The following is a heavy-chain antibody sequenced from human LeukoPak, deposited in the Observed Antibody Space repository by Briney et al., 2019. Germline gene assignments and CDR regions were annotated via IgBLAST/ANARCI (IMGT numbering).Heavy chain of an antibody. J-gene: IGHJ4*02. V-gene: IGHV3-74*01. D-gene: IGHD4-23*01. CDR2: IASDGSST. Sequence: GGSLRLSCAASGFTLSFYSMNWVRQAPGKGLVWVSRIASDGSSTTYADSVKGRFSISRDNAKNTLYLQMNSLRVEDTAVYYCARGRPHGNDYWGQGTLATVSS. CDR3: ARGRPHGNDY. CDR1: GFTLSFYS.